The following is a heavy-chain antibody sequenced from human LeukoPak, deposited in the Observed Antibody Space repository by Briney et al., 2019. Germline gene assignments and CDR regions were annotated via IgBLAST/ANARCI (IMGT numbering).Heavy chain of an antibody. V-gene: IGHV1-24*01. D-gene: IGHD2-21*02. CDR3: AKSHGDCGLRDY. J-gene: IGHJ4*02. CDR2: FDPEDGEP. Sequence: ASVKVSCKVSGYSLTDLSLHWVRQAPGKGLEWMGGFDPEDGEPIYAQEFQGRLSMTEDTSKDTGYMELRTLRSEDTALDYGAKSHGDCGLRDYCGQGTLVTVSS. CDR1: GYSLTDLS.